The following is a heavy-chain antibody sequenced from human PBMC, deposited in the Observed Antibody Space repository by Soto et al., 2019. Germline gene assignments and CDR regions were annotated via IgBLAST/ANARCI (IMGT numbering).Heavy chain of an antibody. V-gene: IGHV1-69*06. Sequence: AVKVSCKASGGTFSNYVVNWVRQAPGQGLEWMGRIIPISGAANYAQKFQGRVTITADKSTSTSYMELSSLRSEDTAVYYCARDMTRTVVPYFDFWGQGTLVTVSS. CDR3: ARDMTRTVVPYFDF. J-gene: IGHJ4*02. CDR2: IIPISGAA. CDR1: GGTFSNYV. D-gene: IGHD1-7*01.